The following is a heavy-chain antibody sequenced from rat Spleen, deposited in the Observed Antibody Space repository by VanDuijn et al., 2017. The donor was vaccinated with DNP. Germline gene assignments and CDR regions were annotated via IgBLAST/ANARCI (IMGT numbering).Heavy chain of an antibody. Sequence: EVQLVESDGGLVQPGNSLKLSCAASGFTFSDFVMAWVRQVPGKGLEWIASITTGGEITYYPDSVKGRFTISRDHATNTLYLRLNSLRSEDTAIYYCASGFGWFAYWGQGTLVTVSS. V-gene: IGHV5S23*01. CDR1: GFTFSDFV. CDR2: ITTGGEIT. CDR3: ASGFGWFAY. J-gene: IGHJ3*01. D-gene: IGHD4-1*01.